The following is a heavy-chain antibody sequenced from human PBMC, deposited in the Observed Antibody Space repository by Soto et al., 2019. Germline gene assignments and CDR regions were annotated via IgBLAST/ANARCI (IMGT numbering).Heavy chain of an antibody. Sequence: QLVQSGAEVKKPGASVKVSCKASGYTFTTSGFNWVRQAPGQGLEWMGWISAKSGNTNYAQKLQGRVTMTTDTSKRTVYMELKSLTSDDTAIYYCTRAGASHWNYVSTPSWGQGTLVTVSS. D-gene: IGHD1-7*01. V-gene: IGHV1-18*04. CDR1: GYTFTTSG. CDR3: TRAGASHWNYVSTPS. CDR2: ISAKSGNT. J-gene: IGHJ4*02.